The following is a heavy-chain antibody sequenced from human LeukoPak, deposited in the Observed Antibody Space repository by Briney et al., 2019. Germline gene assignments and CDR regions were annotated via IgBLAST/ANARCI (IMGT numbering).Heavy chain of an antibody. J-gene: IGHJ3*02. V-gene: IGHV1-46*01. D-gene: IGHD3-9*01. CDR1: GYTFTSYY. Sequence: GASVKVSCKASGYTFTSYYMHWVRQAPGQGLEWMGIINPSGGSTSYAQKFQGRVTMTRDTSTSTVYMELSSLRSEDTAVYYCARDHGGSSYDILTGYYLDAFDIWGQGTMVTVSS. CDR2: INPSGGST. CDR3: ARDHGGSSYDILTGYYLDAFDI.